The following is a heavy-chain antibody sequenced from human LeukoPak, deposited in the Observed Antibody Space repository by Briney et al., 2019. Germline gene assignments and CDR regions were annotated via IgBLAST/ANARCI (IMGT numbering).Heavy chain of an antibody. CDR3: ARGGGYEPFDY. D-gene: IGHD2-2*01. Sequence: SETLSLTCAVYGGSFSGYYWSWIRQPPGKGLEWIGEINHSGSTNYNPSLKSRVTISVDMSKNQFSLKLSSVTAADTAVYYCARGGGYEPFDYWGQGTLVTVSS. J-gene: IGHJ4*02. V-gene: IGHV4-34*01. CDR2: INHSGST. CDR1: GGSFSGYY.